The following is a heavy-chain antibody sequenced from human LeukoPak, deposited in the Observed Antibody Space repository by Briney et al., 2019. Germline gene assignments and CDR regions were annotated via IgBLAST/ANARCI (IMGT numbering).Heavy chain of an antibody. Sequence: GESLMISCKGSGYSFTSYWIGWVRQMPGKGLEWMGIIYPGDSDTRYSPSFQGQVTISADKSISTAYLQWSSQKASDTAMYYCARTGYTSGWYVGSFDYWGQGTLVTVSS. J-gene: IGHJ4*02. CDR1: GYSFTSYW. CDR2: IYPGDSDT. D-gene: IGHD6-19*01. CDR3: ARTGYTSGWYVGSFDY. V-gene: IGHV5-51*01.